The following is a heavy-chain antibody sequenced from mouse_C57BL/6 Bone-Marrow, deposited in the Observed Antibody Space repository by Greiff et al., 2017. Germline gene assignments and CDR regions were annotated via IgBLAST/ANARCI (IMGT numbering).Heavy chain of an antibody. J-gene: IGHJ1*03. CDR2: ISYSGST. Sequence: VQLKQSGPGLAKPSQTLSLTCSVTGYSITSDYWNWIRKFPGSTLEYMGYISYSGSTYSNPSLKSRISLTRDTSKNQYYLQLNSVTTEDTATYYCSRIDYYCSSPGTGGYFDVWGTGTTVTVSS. CDR1: GYSITSDY. D-gene: IGHD1-1*01. CDR3: SRIDYYCSSPGTGGYFDV. V-gene: IGHV3-8*01.